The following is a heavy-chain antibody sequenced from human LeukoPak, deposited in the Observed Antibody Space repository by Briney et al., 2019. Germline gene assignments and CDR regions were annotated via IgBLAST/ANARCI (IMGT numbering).Heavy chain of an antibody. J-gene: IGHJ3*02. CDR2: INAYNGNT. Sequence: ASVKVSCKASGYTFTSYGISWVRQAPGQGLEWLGWINAYNGNTNYAQKLQGRVTMTTDTSTSTAYMELRSLRSDDTAVYYCARVGGGSSGYYQDAFDIWGQGTMVTV. CDR1: GYTFTSYG. CDR3: ARVGGGSSGYYQDAFDI. D-gene: IGHD3-22*01. V-gene: IGHV1-18*01.